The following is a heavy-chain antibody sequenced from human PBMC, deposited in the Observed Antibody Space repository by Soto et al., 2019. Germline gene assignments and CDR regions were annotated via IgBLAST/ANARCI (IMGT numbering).Heavy chain of an antibody. V-gene: IGHV4-59*01. J-gene: IGHJ3*02. Sequence: QVQLHESGPGLVKPSETLSLTCSVSGGSMNSYYWSWIRQSPGKGLEWLGYIYYSGDTTYNPSLQSRITSSGVTTKNHFSVRLTSVTAADTAVYYCARDRNKLWKNDAFDIWGQGTMVTVSS. CDR3: ARDRNKLWKNDAFDI. CDR1: GGSMNSYY. D-gene: IGHD3-3*01. CDR2: IYYSGDT.